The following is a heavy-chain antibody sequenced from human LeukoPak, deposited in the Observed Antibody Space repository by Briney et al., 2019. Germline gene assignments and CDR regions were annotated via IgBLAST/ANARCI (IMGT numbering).Heavy chain of an antibody. J-gene: IGHJ4*02. V-gene: IGHV3-33*01. CDR1: GFTFSTYG. CDR3: ARAVRGSIPASYYFDY. CDR2: LWYDGTNK. Sequence: GGSLRLSCAASGFTFSTYGMHWVRQAPGKGLEWVAVLWYDGTNKYYADSVKGRFTISRDNSKNTLYLQLNSLRAEDTAVYYCARAVRGSIPASYYFDYWGQGTLVAVSS. D-gene: IGHD6-13*01.